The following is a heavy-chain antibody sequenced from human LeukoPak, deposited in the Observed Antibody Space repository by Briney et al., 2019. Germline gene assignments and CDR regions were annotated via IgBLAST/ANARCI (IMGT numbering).Heavy chain of an antibody. CDR1: GFTLIDNY. J-gene: IGHJ4*02. D-gene: IGHD5-18*01. CDR2: INHSGST. CDR3: ARGPGRGYSYGYGY. V-gene: IGHV4-34*01. Sequence: PGGSLRLSCAASGFTLIDNYMTWIRQPPGKGLEWIGEINHSGSTNYNPSLKSRVTISVDTSKNQFSLKLSSVTAADTAVYYCARGPGRGYSYGYGYWGQGTLVTVSS.